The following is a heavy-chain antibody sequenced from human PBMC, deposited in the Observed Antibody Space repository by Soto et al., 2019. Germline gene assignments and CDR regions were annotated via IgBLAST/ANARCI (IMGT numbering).Heavy chain of an antibody. CDR3: AGAPYYDFWSGYFPPPYYYYGMDV. D-gene: IGHD3-3*01. Sequence: SVKVSCKASGGTFSSYAISWVRQAPGQGLEWMGGIIPIFGTANYAQKFQGRVTITADESTSTAYMELSSLRSEDTAVYYCAGAPYYDFWSGYFPPPYYYYGMDVQGQGSQFTVSS. J-gene: IGHJ6*02. CDR1: GGTFSSYA. V-gene: IGHV1-69*13. CDR2: IIPIFGTA.